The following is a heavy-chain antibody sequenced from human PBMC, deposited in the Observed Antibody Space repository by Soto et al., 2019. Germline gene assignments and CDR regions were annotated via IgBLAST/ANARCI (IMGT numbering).Heavy chain of an antibody. J-gene: IGHJ6*02. CDR3: AKDPGVATLDPDYYYYGMYV. Sequence: GGSLRLSCAASGFTFSSYAMSWVRQAPGKGLEWVSAISGSGGSTYYADSVKGRFTISRDNSKNTLYLQMNSLRAEDTAVYYCAKDPGVATLDPDYYYYGMYVWGQGTTVTVSS. V-gene: IGHV3-23*01. D-gene: IGHD5-12*01. CDR1: GFTFSSYA. CDR2: ISGSGGST.